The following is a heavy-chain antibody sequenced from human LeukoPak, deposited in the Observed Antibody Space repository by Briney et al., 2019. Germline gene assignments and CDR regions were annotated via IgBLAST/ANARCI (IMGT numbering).Heavy chain of an antibody. CDR1: GGSISSYY. CDR3: ARLPGSGYYSDLVIDY. V-gene: IGHV4-59*08. J-gene: IGHJ4*02. D-gene: IGHD3-3*01. CDR2: IYYSGST. Sequence: SETLSLTCTVSGGSISSYYWNWIRQPPGKGLEWIGYIYYSGSTNYNPSLRSRVTISVDTSKNQFSLKLSAVTAADTAVYYCARLPGSGYYSDLVIDYWGREPWSPSPQ.